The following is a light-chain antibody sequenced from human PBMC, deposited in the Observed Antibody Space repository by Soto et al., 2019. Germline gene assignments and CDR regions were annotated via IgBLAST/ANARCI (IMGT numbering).Light chain of an antibody. CDR3: QQYNSYS. CDR1: QSISSW. CDR2: DAS. V-gene: IGKV1-5*01. Sequence: DIQMTQSPSTLSASVGDRVIITCRASQSISSWLAWYQQKPGKAPKLLIYDASSLESGVPSRFSGSGSGTEFTLTISSMQPDDFATYYCQQYNSYSFGHGTKVDIK. J-gene: IGKJ1*01.